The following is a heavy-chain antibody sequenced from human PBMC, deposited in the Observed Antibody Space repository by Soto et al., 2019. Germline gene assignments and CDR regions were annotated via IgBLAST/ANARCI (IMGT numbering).Heavy chain of an antibody. CDR2: ISYDGSNK. J-gene: IGHJ4*02. Sequence: GGSLRLSCAASGFTFSSYGMHWVRQAPGKGLEWVAVISYDGSNKYYADSVKGRFTISRDNSKNTLYLQMNSLRAEDTAVYYCANLIVPNFDYWGQGTLVTVSS. CDR1: GFTFSSYG. V-gene: IGHV3-30*18. CDR3: ANLIVPNFDY. D-gene: IGHD3-16*02.